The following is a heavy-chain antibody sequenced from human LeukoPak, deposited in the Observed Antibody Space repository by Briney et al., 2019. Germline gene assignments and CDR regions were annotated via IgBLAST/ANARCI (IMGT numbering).Heavy chain of an antibody. J-gene: IGHJ4*02. CDR1: GYTFSGYY. D-gene: IGHD3-3*01. V-gene: IGHV1-2*02. Sequence: GASVKVSCKASGYTFSGYYMQWVRQAPGQALEWMGWITLDSGGTDYAEKFQGRVTMTRDTSISTVYMELSRLRSDDTAVYYCARGDRTGDMTIFAYWGQGTLVTVSS. CDR2: ITLDSGGT. CDR3: ARGDRTGDMTIFAY.